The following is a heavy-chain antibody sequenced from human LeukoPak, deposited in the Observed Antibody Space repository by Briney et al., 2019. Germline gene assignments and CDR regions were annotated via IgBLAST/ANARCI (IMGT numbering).Heavy chain of an antibody. CDR3: ARGGWGTAIDY. V-gene: IGHV3-74*01. J-gene: IGHJ4*02. CDR1: GFTFSSYW. Sequence: PGGSLRLSCAASGFTFSSYWMHWVRQAPGKGLVWVSYISGDGGRTTYAGSVKGRFTISRDNAKNTLDLQMNSLRAEDTAVYYCARGGWGTAIDYWAQGTLVTVPS. CDR2: ISGDGGRT. D-gene: IGHD1-7*01.